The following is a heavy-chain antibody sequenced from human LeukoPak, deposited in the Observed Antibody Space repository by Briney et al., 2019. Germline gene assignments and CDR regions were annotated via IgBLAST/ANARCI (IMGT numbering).Heavy chain of an antibody. D-gene: IGHD3-22*01. CDR1: GFTFSDYS. V-gene: IGHV3-48*01. J-gene: IGHJ4*02. CDR3: ARAHYYYDSSGRGTRDY. Sequence: GGSLRLSCAASGFTFSDYSMNWVRQAPGKGLEWVSYISFSSSTKYCADSVKGRFTISRDNAKNSLYLQMNSLRAEDTAVYYCARAHYYYDSSGRGTRDYWGQGALVTVSS. CDR2: ISFSSSTK.